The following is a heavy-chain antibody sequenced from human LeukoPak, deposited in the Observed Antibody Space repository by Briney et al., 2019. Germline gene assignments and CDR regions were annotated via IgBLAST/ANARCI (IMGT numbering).Heavy chain of an antibody. V-gene: IGHV5-51*01. CDR3: ARQGRGSGWYSRYYYYYGMDV. CDR1: GYTFHSYW. Sequence: GESLKISCKGSGYTFHSYWIAWVRQMPGKGLEWMGIIYPGDSDTRYSPSFQGQVTISADKSISTAYLQWSSLKASDTAMYYCARQGRGSGWYSRYYYYYGMDVWGQGTTVTVSS. CDR2: IYPGDSDT. D-gene: IGHD6-19*01. J-gene: IGHJ6*02.